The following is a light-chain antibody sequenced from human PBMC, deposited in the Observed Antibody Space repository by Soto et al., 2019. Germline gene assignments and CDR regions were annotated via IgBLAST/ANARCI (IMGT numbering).Light chain of an antibody. CDR3: QQYNNWPWP. Sequence: ENVMTQSPSALSVSPGERATLSCRASQSVSSNLAWYQQKPGQAPRLLIYGASTRATGIPARFSGSGSGTEFTLTISSLQSEDFAVYYCQQYNNWPWPFGRGGKVDIK. V-gene: IGKV3-15*01. CDR2: GAS. CDR1: QSVSSN. J-gene: IGKJ1*01.